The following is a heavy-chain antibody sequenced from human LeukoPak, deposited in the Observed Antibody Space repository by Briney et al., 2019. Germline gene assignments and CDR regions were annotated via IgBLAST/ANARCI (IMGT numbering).Heavy chain of an antibody. CDR1: GFTFSSYA. V-gene: IGHV3-30-3*01. CDR3: AKDFGLRKDIVVVPAARGYYYYYMDV. CDR2: ISYDGSNK. D-gene: IGHD2-2*01. Sequence: GGSLRLSCAASGFTFSSYAMHWVRQAPGKGLEWVAVISYDGSNKYYVDSVKGRFTISRDNSKNTLYLQMNSLRAEDTAVYYCAKDFGLRKDIVVVPAARGYYYYYMDVWGKGTTVTVFS. J-gene: IGHJ6*03.